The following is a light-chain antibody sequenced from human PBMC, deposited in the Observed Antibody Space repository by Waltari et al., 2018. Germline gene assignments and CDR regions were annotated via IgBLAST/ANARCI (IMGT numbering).Light chain of an antibody. CDR2: RNN. CDR3: AAWDDSLSGWV. Sequence: QSVLTQPPSASGTPGQRVTIPCSGSSSNIGSNYVYWYQQLPGTAPKLRIYRNNPRPSGVPERFSGSTSGASASLAISGLRSEDEADYYCAAWDDSLSGWVFGGGTKLTVL. J-gene: IGLJ3*02. CDR1: SSNIGSNY. V-gene: IGLV1-47*01.